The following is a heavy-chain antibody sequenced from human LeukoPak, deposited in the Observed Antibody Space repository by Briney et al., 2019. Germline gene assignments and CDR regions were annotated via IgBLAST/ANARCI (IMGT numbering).Heavy chain of an antibody. V-gene: IGHV4-34*01. Sequence: SETLSLTCAVYGGSFSGYFWSWVPQSPGKGLEWIGEMNHRGYTNYNPSLESRVTMSVDTSTNQVALKLTSLTAADTAVYYCARSQPISTYYLDVWGNGTTVIVSS. J-gene: IGHJ6*03. CDR3: ARSQPISTYYLDV. CDR2: MNHRGYT. D-gene: IGHD3-3*01. CDR1: GGSFSGYF.